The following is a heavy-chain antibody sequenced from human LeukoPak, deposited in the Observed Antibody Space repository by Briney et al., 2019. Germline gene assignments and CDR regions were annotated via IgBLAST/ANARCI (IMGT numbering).Heavy chain of an antibody. CDR2: VYYSGAT. CDR3: ARQYCTGGSCYPYFDY. J-gene: IGHJ4*02. Sequence: PSETLSLTCTVSDGSINTYYWSLIRHPPGKGLEWIGFVYYSGATSYNPSLKSRVTISIDTSKNQFSLKLTSVTAADTAVYYCARQYCTGGSCYPYFDYWGQGTLVTVSS. D-gene: IGHD2-15*01. CDR1: DGSINTYY. V-gene: IGHV4-59*01.